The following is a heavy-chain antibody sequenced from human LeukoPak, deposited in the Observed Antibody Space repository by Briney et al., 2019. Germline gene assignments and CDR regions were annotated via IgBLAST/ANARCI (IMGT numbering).Heavy chain of an antibody. D-gene: IGHD3-10*01. J-gene: IGHJ5*02. CDR3: ARDPGGSGSYYNLWFDP. V-gene: IGHV3-23*01. CDR1: GFTFNSYA. CDR2: IFGSGGSA. Sequence: PGGSLRLSCAASGFTFNSYAMYWVRQAPGKGLEWVSGIFGSGGSAHYADSVKGRFTIFRDNSKNTVYLQMNSLRAEDTAVYYCARDPGGSGSYYNLWFDPWGQGTLVTVSS.